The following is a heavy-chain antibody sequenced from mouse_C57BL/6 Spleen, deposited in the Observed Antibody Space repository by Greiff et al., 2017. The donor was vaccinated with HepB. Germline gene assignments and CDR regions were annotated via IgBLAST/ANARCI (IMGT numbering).Heavy chain of an antibody. CDR2: ISYDGSN. Sequence: EVQVVESGPGLVKPSQSLSLTCSVTGYSITSGYYWNWIRQFPGNKLEWMGYISYDGSNNYNPSLKNRISITRDTSKNQFFLKLNSVTTEDTATYYCARGDYDGGMDYWGQGTSVTVSS. CDR3: ARGDYDGGMDY. D-gene: IGHD2-4*01. V-gene: IGHV3-6*01. J-gene: IGHJ4*01. CDR1: GYSITSGYY.